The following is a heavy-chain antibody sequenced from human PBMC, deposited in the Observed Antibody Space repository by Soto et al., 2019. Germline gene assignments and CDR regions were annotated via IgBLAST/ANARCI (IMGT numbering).Heavy chain of an antibody. J-gene: IGHJ3*02. Sequence: SETLSLTCAVYGGSFSGYYWSWIRQPPGKGLEWIGYIYYSGSTNYNPSLKSRVTISVDTSKNQFSLKLSSVTAADTAVYYCARLRFSNAFDIWGQGTMVTVSS. CDR3: ARLRFSNAFDI. V-gene: IGHV4-59*08. CDR2: IYYSGST. CDR1: GGSFSGYY. D-gene: IGHD5-12*01.